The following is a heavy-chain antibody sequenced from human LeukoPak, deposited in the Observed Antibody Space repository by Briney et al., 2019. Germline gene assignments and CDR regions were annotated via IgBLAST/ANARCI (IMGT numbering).Heavy chain of an antibody. Sequence: PGGSLRLSCAASGFTLSSYDMHWVRQAPGKGLEWVAVISYDGSNKYYADSVKGRFTISRDNSKNTLYLQMNSLRAEDTAVYYCAKDDYYDRSGYLYYFDYWGQGTLVTVSS. CDR1: GFTLSSYD. V-gene: IGHV3-30*18. J-gene: IGHJ4*02. CDR3: AKDDYYDRSGYLYYFDY. D-gene: IGHD3-22*01. CDR2: ISYDGSNK.